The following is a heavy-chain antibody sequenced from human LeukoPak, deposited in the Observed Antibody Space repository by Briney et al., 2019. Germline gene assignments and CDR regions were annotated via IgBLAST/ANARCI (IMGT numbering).Heavy chain of an antibody. J-gene: IGHJ4*02. Sequence: PPETLSLTCAVYGGSFSGYYWNWIRQPPGKGLEWIGEINHIGTTNYSPSLKSRLTISGDTSKSHFSLKLTSVTAADTAVYYCARGRSPGYWGQGTLVTVSS. CDR3: ARGRSPGY. V-gene: IGHV4-34*01. CDR1: GGSFSGYY. CDR2: INHIGTT.